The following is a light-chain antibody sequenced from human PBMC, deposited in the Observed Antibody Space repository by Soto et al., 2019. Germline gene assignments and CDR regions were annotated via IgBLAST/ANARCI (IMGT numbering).Light chain of an antibody. V-gene: IGLV2-11*01. CDR3: CSNAANVEF. J-gene: IGLJ1*01. CDR2: DVT. CDR1: SSDVGAYNY. Sequence: QSALTQPPSVSGSPGQSVTISCTGTSSDVGAYNYVAWYQQHPGKAPKIMIYDVTKRPSGVPDRFSGSKSGNTASLTISGLQAENEADYYCCSNAANVEFFGTGTKVPVL.